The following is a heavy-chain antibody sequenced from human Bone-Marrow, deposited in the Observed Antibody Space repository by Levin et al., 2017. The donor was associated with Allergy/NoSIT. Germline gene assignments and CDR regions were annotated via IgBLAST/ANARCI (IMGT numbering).Heavy chain of an antibody. J-gene: IGHJ3*02. Sequence: GASVKVSCKASGYSFTFYGLSWVRQAPGQGLEWMGWISPYNSKTNYAQKLQGRDTLTADTSTRTAYMELRSLRSDDTAVYYCAREMAETAADTFDIWGQGTMVTVSS. V-gene: IGHV1-18*01. D-gene: IGHD2-8*01. CDR2: ISPYNSKT. CDR3: AREMAETAADTFDI. CDR1: GYSFTFYG.